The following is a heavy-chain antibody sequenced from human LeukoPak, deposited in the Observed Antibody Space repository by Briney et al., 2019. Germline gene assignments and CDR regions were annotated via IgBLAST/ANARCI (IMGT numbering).Heavy chain of an antibody. CDR2: IKQDGSEK. Sequence: PGGSLRLSCAVSGFSVSGYWMTWIRQAPGKGLEWVANIKQDGSEKNYVDSVKGRFTISRDNAENSLFLQMNSLRVEDTAVYYCARQWQGCIAAAGTRIEGDYWGQGTLVAVSS. V-gene: IGHV3-7*01. D-gene: IGHD6-13*01. J-gene: IGHJ4*02. CDR1: GFSVSGYW. CDR3: ARQWQGCIAAAGTRIEGDY.